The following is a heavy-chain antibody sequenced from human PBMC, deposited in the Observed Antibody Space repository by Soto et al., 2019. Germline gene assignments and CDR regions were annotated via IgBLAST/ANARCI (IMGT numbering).Heavy chain of an antibody. CDR1: GGSISSSSYY. J-gene: IGHJ4*02. D-gene: IGHD6-6*01. CDR2: IYYSGST. Sequence: QLQLQESGPGLVKPSETLSLTCTVSGGSISSSSYYWGWIRQPPGKGLEWIGSIYYSGSTYYNPSLTRPVTISVDTSKTQFSLTLSSVPAADTAVYYCARRRTSSSYGYWGQGTLVTVSS. V-gene: IGHV4-39*01. CDR3: ARRRTSSSYGY.